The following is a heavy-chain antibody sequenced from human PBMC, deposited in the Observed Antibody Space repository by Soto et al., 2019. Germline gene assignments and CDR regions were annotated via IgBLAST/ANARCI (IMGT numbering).Heavy chain of an antibody. D-gene: IGHD3-3*01. CDR1: GYTLSSHS. CDR3: ARGATADYDFWAQPRGDGLDL. V-gene: IGHV1-8*01. CDR2: MNPLNRLSKT. Sequence: QVQLVQSGAEVKTPGASVKVSCKASGYTLSSHSIIWVRQPAGQGLEWMGCMNPLNRLSKTTYLPHLRGRVVMTRDTFLSTASLELSGLRSDDTAGYFGARGATADYDFWAQPRGDGLDLWGQGTLLTVSS. J-gene: IGHJ5*02.